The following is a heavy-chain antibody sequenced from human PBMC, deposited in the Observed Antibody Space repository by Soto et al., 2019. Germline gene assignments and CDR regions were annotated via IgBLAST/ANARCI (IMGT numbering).Heavy chain of an antibody. CDR3: ATYGSGSYYNFYEGWFDP. V-gene: IGHV4-59*08. J-gene: IGHJ5*02. D-gene: IGHD3-10*01. CDR1: GGSISSYY. Sequence: SETLSLTCTVSGGSISSYYWSWIRQPPGKGLEWIGYIYYSGSTNYNPSLKSRVTISVDTSKNQFSLKLSSVTAADTAVYYCATYGSGSYYNFYEGWFDPWGQGTLVTVSS. CDR2: IYYSGST.